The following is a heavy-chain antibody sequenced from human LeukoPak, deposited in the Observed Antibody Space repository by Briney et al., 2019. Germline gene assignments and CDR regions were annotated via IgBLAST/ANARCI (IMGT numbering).Heavy chain of an antibody. V-gene: IGHV5-51*01. CDR1: GYSFTTYW. CDR2: IYPGDSDT. J-gene: IGHJ4*02. Sequence: GEYLKISCKASGYSFTTYWIAWVRQMPGKGLEWMGMIYPGDSDTRYSPSFQGQVTISVDKSISIAYLQWSSLKASDTAMYYCARLLQGVAGTWGYWGQGTLVTVS. CDR3: ARLLQGVAGTWGY. D-gene: IGHD6-19*01.